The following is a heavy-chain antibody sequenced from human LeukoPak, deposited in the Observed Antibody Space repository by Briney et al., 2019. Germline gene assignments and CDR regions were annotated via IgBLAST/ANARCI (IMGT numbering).Heavy chain of an antibody. D-gene: IGHD1-7*01. CDR1: GFTFSYYG. J-gene: IGHJ3*02. CDR2: TTSSGTYI. Sequence: GESLKISCAASGFTFSYYGMNWVRQAPGKGLEWVSSTTSSGTYIYYADSVKGRFTISRDNANNSLYLQMNSLRAEDTAVYYCARGGTGATRDDTFDIWGQGAMVTVSS. CDR3: ARGGTGATRDDTFDI. V-gene: IGHV3-21*01.